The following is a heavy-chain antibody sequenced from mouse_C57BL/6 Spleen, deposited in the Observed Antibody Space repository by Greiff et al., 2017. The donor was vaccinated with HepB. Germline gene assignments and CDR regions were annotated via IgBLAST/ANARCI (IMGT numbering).Heavy chain of an antibody. CDR2: IHPNSGST. D-gene: IGHD1-1*01. Sequence: QVQLHQPGAELVKPGASVKLSCKASGYTFTSYWMHWVKQRPGQGLEWIGMIHPNSGSTNYNEKFKSKATLTVDKSSSTAYMQLSSLTSEDSAVYYCARSDYGSSLAWFAYWGQGTLVTVSA. CDR3: ARSDYGSSLAWFAY. J-gene: IGHJ3*01. V-gene: IGHV1-64*01. CDR1: GYTFTSYW.